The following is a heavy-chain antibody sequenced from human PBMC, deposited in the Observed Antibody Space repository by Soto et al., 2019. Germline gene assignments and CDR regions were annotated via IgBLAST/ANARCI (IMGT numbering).Heavy chain of an antibody. CDR2: IFSSDSSA. D-gene: IGHD2-2*01. V-gene: IGHV5-51*01. J-gene: IGHJ4*02. CDR3: GTWRGSSWFDY. CDR1: GFTFSSYS. Sequence: LKISCKASGFTFSSYSLGWVRHMPGKGLQWMGNIFSSDSSAKYSPSFVGQVTISVDRSINTAYLQWSSLKASDTAIYYCGTWRGSSWFDYWGPGTLVTVSS.